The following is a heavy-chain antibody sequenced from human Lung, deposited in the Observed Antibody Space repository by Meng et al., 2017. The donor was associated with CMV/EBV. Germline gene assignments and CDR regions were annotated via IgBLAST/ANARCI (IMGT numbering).Heavy chain of an antibody. V-gene: IGHV1-18*01. CDR2: SSAYNANT. J-gene: IGHJ4*02. Sequence: QGQLVQSGAEVKKPGASGKVSCKASGYTVASFGVNWVRQAPGQGLEWMGWSSAYNANTNYAQNLQGRVTMTTDTSTSTVYMEVRSLRSDDTAVYYCARVWNYDILTGYYTHYFDYWGQGTLVTVSS. CDR1: GYTVASFG. D-gene: IGHD3-9*01. CDR3: ARVWNYDILTGYYTHYFDY.